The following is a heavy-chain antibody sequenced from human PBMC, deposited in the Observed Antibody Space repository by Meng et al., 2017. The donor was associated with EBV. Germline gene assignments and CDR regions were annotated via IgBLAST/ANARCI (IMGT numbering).Heavy chain of an antibody. CDR1: GFSLSTRGVG. Sequence: QVTLKESAPTLVNPPQSLTLTCSFSGFSLSTRGVGVGWIRQPPGKALEWLALIYWDDDKRYSPSLKSRLTITKDTSKNQVVPTMTNMDPVDAATYYCAHIIAARPFDYWGQGTLVTVSS. V-gene: IGHV2-5*02. J-gene: IGHJ4*02. D-gene: IGHD6-6*01. CDR3: AHIIAARPFDY. CDR2: IYWDDDK.